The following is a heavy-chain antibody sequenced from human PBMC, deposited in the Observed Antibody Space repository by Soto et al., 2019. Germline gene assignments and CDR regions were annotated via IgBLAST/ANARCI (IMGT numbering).Heavy chain of an antibody. Sequence: XETLTLPCTISGGSISSYDWSWIRQPPGKGLEWIGCIYYTGSTNYNPSLKSRVTISVDTSKSQFSLRLNSVTAADTAVYYCARHVYDSRHNAYLDDWGQGMLVTVSS. CDR3: ARHVYDSRHNAYLDD. J-gene: IGHJ4*02. D-gene: IGHD3-22*01. V-gene: IGHV4-59*01. CDR2: IYYTGST. CDR1: GGSISSYD.